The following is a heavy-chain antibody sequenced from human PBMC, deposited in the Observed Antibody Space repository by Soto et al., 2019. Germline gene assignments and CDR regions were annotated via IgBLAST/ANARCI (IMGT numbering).Heavy chain of an antibody. CDR3: AREERAGILYFDSLFEGGYYYYGMDV. CDR1: GINLSSYA. D-gene: IGHD3-9*01. Sequence: SLSLSCTASGINLSSYAMHRVRQVPGKKLEWVAVISYDGSNKYYADSVKGRFTISRDNSKNTLYLQMNSLRAEDTAVYYCAREERAGILYFDSLFEGGYYYYGMDVWGQETTVTVSS. V-gene: IGHV3-30-3*01. CDR2: ISYDGSNK. J-gene: IGHJ6*02.